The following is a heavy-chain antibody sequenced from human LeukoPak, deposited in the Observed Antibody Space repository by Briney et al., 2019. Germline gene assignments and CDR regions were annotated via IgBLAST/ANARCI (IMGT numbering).Heavy chain of an antibody. J-gene: IGHJ4*02. Sequence: GGSLRLSCAASGFTFSSYSMNWVRQAPGKGLEWVSYISSSSIAIHYADSVKGRFTISRDNAKNSLYLRMSSLRDEDTAVYFCAREGDDGYNYEYWGQGTLVTVSS. CDR1: GFTFSSYS. CDR3: AREGDDGYNYEY. V-gene: IGHV3-48*02. D-gene: IGHD1-1*01. CDR2: ISSSSIAI.